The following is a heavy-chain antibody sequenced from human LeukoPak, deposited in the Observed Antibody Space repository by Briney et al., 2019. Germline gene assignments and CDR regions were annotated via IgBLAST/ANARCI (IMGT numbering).Heavy chain of an antibody. V-gene: IGHV4-34*01. Sequence: PSETLSLTCAVYGGSFSGYYWSWIRQPPGKGLEWIGEINHSGSTNYSPSLKSRVTISVDTSKNQFSLKLSSVTAADTAVYYCASNPVALFGVYTQYYFDYWGQGTLVTVSS. CDR3: ASNPVALFGVYTQYYFDY. CDR2: INHSGST. CDR1: GGSFSGYY. D-gene: IGHD3-16*01. J-gene: IGHJ4*02.